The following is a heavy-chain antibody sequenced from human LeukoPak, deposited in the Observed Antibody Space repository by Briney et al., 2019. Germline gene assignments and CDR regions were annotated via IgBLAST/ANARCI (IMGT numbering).Heavy chain of an antibody. D-gene: IGHD3-3*01. CDR3: ARVGGNYDFWSGYPPYYYYMDV. CDR1: GGSISSYY. CDR2: IYTSGST. V-gene: IGHV4-4*07. J-gene: IGHJ6*03. Sequence: SETLSPTCTVSGGSISSYYWSWIRQPAGKGLEWIGRIYTSGSTNYNPSLKSRVTMSVDTSKNQFSLKLSSVTAADTAVYYCARVGGNYDFWSGYPPYYYYMDVWGKGTTVTVSS.